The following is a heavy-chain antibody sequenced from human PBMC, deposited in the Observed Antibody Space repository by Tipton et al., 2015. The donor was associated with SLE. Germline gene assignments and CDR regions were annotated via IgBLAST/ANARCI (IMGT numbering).Heavy chain of an antibody. CDR1: GDSIRSSSDY. D-gene: IGHD5-18*01. Sequence: TLSLTCSVSGDSIRSSSDYWGWIRQPPGKGLEWIGSINYIAGSYYNPSLKSRVTIPADTSNNQFSLNLRSVTAADTAVYYCARHKEDTAYYYYYYMDVWGKGTTVTISS. J-gene: IGHJ6*03. V-gene: IGHV4-39*01. CDR3: ARHKEDTAYYYYYYMDV. CDR2: INYIAGS.